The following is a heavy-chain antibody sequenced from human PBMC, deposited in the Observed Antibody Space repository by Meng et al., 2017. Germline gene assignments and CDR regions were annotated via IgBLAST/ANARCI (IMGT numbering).Heavy chain of an antibody. J-gene: IGHJ5*02. CDR2: INHSGST. V-gene: IGHV4-34*01. Sequence: VQLLQGGAGLLKPSETLSLTCAVYGGSFSGYYWSWIRQPPGKGLEWIGEINHSGSTNYNPSLKSRVTISVDTSKNQFSLKLSSVTAADTAVYYCARRRGGSSDWFDPWGQGTLVTVSS. CDR1: GGSFSGYY. D-gene: IGHD6-6*01. CDR3: ARRRGGSSDWFDP.